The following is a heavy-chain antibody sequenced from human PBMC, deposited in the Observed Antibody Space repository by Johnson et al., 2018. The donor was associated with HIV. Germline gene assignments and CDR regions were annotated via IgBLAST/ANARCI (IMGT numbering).Heavy chain of an antibody. CDR1: GFTFSSYA. D-gene: IGHD3-10*01. Sequence: MLLVESGGGVVQPGRSLRLSCAASGFTFSSYAMHWVRQAPGKGLEWVSAIGTAGDTYYPGSVKGRFTISRENAKNSLYLQMNSLRAEDTALYYCARRAGGVGGGFDIWGQGTMVTVSS. V-gene: IGHV3-13*01. J-gene: IGHJ3*02. CDR2: IGTAGDT. CDR3: ARRAGGVGGGFDI.